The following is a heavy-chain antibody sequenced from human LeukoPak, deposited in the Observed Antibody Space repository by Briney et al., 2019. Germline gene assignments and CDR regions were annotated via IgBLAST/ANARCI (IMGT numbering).Heavy chain of an antibody. Sequence: SETLSLTCTVSGGSISSYYWSWIRQPPGKGLEWIGYIYYSGSTNYNPSLKSRVTISVDTSKNQFSLKLSSVTAADTAVYYCARGRDGYNTFRYYYYYMDVWGKGTTVTVSS. J-gene: IGHJ6*03. CDR2: IYYSGST. CDR1: GGSISSYY. CDR3: ARGRDGYNTFRYYYYYMDV. V-gene: IGHV4-59*01. D-gene: IGHD5-24*01.